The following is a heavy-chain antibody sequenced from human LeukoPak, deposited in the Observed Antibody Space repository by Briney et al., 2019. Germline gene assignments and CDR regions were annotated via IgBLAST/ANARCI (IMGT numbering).Heavy chain of an antibody. V-gene: IGHV4-30-2*01. J-gene: IGHJ4*02. CDR2: IYHSGST. Sequence: SETLSLTCTVSGGSFSSGGYYWSWIRQPPGKGLEWIGYIYHSGSTYYNPSLKSRVTISVDTSKNQFSLKLSSVTAADTAVYYCARHDYSEKGVDYWGQGTLVTVSS. D-gene: IGHD4-11*01. CDR1: GGSFSSGGYY. CDR3: ARHDYSEKGVDY.